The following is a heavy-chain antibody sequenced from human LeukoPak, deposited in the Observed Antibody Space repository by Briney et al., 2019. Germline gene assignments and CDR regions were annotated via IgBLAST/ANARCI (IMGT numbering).Heavy chain of an antibody. CDR2: VNDSGGT. D-gene: IGHD1-26*01. Sequence: SETLSLTCAVYGGSFSGYYWNWIRQTPGKGLEWIGEVNDSGGTNINPSLRSRVILSVDTSKNQFSLKLISVTAADTAVYYCARGQGATAPQVGKNWFDPWGQGTRVIVSS. CDR3: ARGQGATAPQVGKNWFDP. J-gene: IGHJ5*02. CDR1: GGSFSGYY. V-gene: IGHV4-34*01.